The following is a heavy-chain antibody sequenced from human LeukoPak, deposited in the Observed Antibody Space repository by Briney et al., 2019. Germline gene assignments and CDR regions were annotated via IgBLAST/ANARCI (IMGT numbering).Heavy chain of an antibody. V-gene: IGHV4-61*01. J-gene: IGHJ4*02. CDR1: GGSISSSSYY. Sequence: SETLSLTCTVSGGSISSSSYYWSWLRQPPGKGLEWIGYIYYSGSTNYNPSLKSRVTISVDTPKNQFSLKLSSVTAADTAVYYCARVLTYYDSSGYPFRAFDYWGQGTLVTVSS. D-gene: IGHD3-22*01. CDR2: IYYSGST. CDR3: ARVLTYYDSSGYPFRAFDY.